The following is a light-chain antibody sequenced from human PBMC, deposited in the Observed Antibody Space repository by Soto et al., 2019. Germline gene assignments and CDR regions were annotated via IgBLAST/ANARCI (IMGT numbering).Light chain of an antibody. CDR3: QQYGSSPWT. CDR2: GAS. CDR1: RSVSSSY. J-gene: IGKJ1*01. V-gene: IGKV3-20*01. Sequence: EIVLTQSPGTLSLSPGERATLSCRASRSVSSSYLAWYQQKPGQAPRLLIYGASSRATGIPDRFSGSGSGADFTLTITRLEPEDFAAFYCQQYGSSPWTFGQGTKVEIK.